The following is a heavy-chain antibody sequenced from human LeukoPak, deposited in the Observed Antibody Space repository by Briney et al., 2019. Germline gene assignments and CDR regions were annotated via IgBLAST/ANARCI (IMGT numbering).Heavy chain of an antibody. CDR3: AKDRRGSGSYYFDY. CDR1: GITLSNYG. J-gene: IGHJ4*02. Sequence: GGSLRLSCAVPGITLSNYGMSWVRQAPGKGLEWDAGISDSGGRTNYADSVKGRFTISRDNSKNTLYLQMNSLRAEDTAVYYCAKDRRGSGSYYFDYWGQGTLVTVSS. CDR2: ISDSGGRT. D-gene: IGHD3-10*01. V-gene: IGHV3-23*01.